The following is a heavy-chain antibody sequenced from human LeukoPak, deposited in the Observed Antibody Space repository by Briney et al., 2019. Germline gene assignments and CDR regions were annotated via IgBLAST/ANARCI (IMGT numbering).Heavy chain of an antibody. V-gene: IGHV5-51*01. J-gene: IGHJ4*02. CDR3: ARLHYHDSSGYYYLSY. Sequence: GKSLKISCKASGYQFTRYWIAWVRQMPGHGLEWMGNLYPLDFEKTYSPSFQGQVTMSADRSISTAYLQWSSLKASDTAMYYCARLHYHDSSGYYYLSYWGQGTLVTVSS. CDR1: GYQFTRYW. CDR2: LYPLDFEK. D-gene: IGHD3-22*01.